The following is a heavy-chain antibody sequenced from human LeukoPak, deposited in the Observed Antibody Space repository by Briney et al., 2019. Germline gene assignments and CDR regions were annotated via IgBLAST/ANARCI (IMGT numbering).Heavy chain of an antibody. CDR2: ISWNSGSI. J-gene: IGHJ4*02. D-gene: IGHD5-18*01. CDR1: GFTFDDYA. Sequence: PGRSLRLSCAASGFTFDDYAMHWVRQAPGKGLEWVSGISWNSGSIGYADSVKGRFTISRDNAKNSLYLQMNSLRAEDTAVYYCARDLIQLEAYFDYWGQGTLVTVSS. CDR3: ARDLIQLEAYFDY. V-gene: IGHV3-9*01.